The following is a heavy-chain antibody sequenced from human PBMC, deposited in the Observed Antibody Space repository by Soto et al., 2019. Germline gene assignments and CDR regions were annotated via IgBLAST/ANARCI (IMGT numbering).Heavy chain of an antibody. CDR2: INAGNGDT. V-gene: IGHV1-3*01. CDR3: ARDVSSSIDC. CDR1: GYTFTAYA. Sequence: ASVKVSCKASGYTFTAYALHWVHQAPGHRLEWMGWINAGNGDTKYSQKFQDRVTITRDTSANIVYMEMSSLRSEDTTVYYCARDVSSSIDCWGQGTLVTVSS. J-gene: IGHJ4*02. D-gene: IGHD6-6*01.